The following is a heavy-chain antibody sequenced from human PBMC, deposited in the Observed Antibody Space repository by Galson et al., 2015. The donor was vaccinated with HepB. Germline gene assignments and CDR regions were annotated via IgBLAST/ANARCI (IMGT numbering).Heavy chain of an antibody. CDR1: GFTFRSFA. CDR3: VRWTSQHSGYDE. CDR2: IGISESST. Sequence: SLRLSCAASGFTFRSFAMHWVRQAPGKGPVFVSGIGISESSTHYTDSVKGRFSTSRDNTKNTLYLQMSSLRLEDTAVYYCVRWTSQHSGYDEWGQGSQVTVSS. V-gene: IGHV3-64D*06. J-gene: IGHJ4*02. D-gene: IGHD5-12*01.